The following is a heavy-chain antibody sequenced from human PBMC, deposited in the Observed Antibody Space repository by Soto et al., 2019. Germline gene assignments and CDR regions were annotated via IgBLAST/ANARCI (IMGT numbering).Heavy chain of an antibody. CDR2: IDWDDDK. CDR3: ARISGYSGYDHRPDY. Sequence: SGPTLVNPTQTLTLTCTFSGFSLSTSGMCVSWIRQPPGKALEWLARIDWDDDKYYSTSLKTRLTISKDTSKNQVVLTMTNMDPVDTATYYCARISGYSGYDHRPDYWGQGTLVTVSS. V-gene: IGHV2-70*11. CDR1: GFSLSTSGMC. J-gene: IGHJ4*02. D-gene: IGHD5-12*01.